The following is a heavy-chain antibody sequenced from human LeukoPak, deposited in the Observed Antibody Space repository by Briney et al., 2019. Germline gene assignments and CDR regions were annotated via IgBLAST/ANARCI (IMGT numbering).Heavy chain of an antibody. J-gene: IGHJ5*02. D-gene: IGHD3-10*01. Sequence: GGSLRLSCAASGFTFSSYWMSWVRQAPGKGLEWVANIKQDGSEKYYVDSVKGRFTISRDSAKNSLYLQMNSLRAEDTAVYYCARARYPKYYYGSGSTNWFDPWGQGTLVTVSS. CDR1: GFTFSSYW. CDR2: IKQDGSEK. V-gene: IGHV3-7*01. CDR3: ARARYPKYYYGSGSTNWFDP.